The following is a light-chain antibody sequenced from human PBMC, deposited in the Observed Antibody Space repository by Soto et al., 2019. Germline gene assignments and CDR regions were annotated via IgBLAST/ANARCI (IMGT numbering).Light chain of an antibody. J-gene: IGKJ5*01. V-gene: IGKV3-11*01. CDR1: QSFRGL. CDR3: QQRHMWPIT. CDR2: DAY. Sequence: EVVLTQSPVTLSLSSGERATLSCMASQSFRGLLAWYKQTRGQAPRXFSYDAYNRATGIPPRFSGSGSGTDFTLTISSLEPEDSAVYYCQQRHMWPITFGQGTRLEIK.